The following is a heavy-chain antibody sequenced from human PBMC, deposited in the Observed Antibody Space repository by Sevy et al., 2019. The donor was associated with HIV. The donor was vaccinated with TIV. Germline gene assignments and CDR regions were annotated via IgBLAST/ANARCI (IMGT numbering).Heavy chain of an antibody. D-gene: IGHD5-18*01. CDR3: ARGKSGYGYGLDY. J-gene: IGHJ4*02. CDR2: IYSDDST. Sequence: GGSLRLSCAASGFTVSSNYMSWVRQAPGKGLEWVSVIYSDDSTYYADSVKGRFSISRDNSKNTLSLQMNGLRAEDTALYYCARGKSGYGYGLDYWGQGTLVTVSS. CDR1: GFTVSSNY. V-gene: IGHV3-66*01.